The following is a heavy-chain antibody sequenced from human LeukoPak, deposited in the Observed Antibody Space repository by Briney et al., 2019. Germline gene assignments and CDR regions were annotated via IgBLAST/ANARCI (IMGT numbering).Heavy chain of an antibody. D-gene: IGHD2-21*01. J-gene: IGHJ5*02. Sequence: PSETLSLTCAVYGGSFSGYYWSWIRQPPGKGLEWIGEINHSGSTNYNPSLKSRVTISVDTSKNQFSLKLSSVTAADTAVYYCARGIVVRPPWFDPWGQGTLVTVSS. CDR2: INHSGST. CDR3: ARGIVVRPPWFDP. V-gene: IGHV4-34*01. CDR1: GGSFSGYY.